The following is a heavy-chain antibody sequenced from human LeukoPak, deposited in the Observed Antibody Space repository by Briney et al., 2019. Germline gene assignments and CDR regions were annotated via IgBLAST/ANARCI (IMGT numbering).Heavy chain of an antibody. V-gene: IGHV1-18*01. CDR2: ISCYNGNT. CDR3: ARDHGRVVVTFGPFPADY. J-gene: IGHJ4*02. CDR1: GYTFTSYG. Sequence: ASVKVSCKASGYTFTSYGISWVRQAPGQGLEWMGWISCYNGNTNYAQKLKGRVTMTTDTSTSTAYMELRSLRSDDTAVYYCARDHGRVVVTFGPFPADYWGQGTLVTVSS. D-gene: IGHD3-16*01.